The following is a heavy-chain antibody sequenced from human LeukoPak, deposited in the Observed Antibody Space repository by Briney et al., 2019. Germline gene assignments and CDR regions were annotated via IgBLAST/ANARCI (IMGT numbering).Heavy chain of an antibody. CDR2: ISAYNGNT. Sequence: ASVKVSCKASGYTFTSYGISWVRQAPGQGLEWMGWISAYNGNTNYAQKFQERVTITRDMSTSTAYMELSSLRSEDTAVYYCAALREYDFWSGYYHNWGQGTLVTVSS. J-gene: IGHJ4*02. V-gene: IGHV1-18*01. CDR3: AALREYDFWSGYYHN. CDR1: GYTFTSYG. D-gene: IGHD3-3*01.